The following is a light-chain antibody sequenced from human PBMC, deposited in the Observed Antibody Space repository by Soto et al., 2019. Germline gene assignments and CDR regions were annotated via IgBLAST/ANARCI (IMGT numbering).Light chain of an antibody. Sequence: EIVLTQSPGTLSLSPWERVTLSCRASQSVSSTYLAWYQQKLGQAPRLLIYGASRRATGIPDRFSGSGSGTDFTLTIGRLEPEDFAVYYCQHYGTSLTFGGGTTVEI. J-gene: IGKJ4*01. CDR2: GAS. CDR1: QSVSSTY. V-gene: IGKV3-20*01. CDR3: QHYGTSLT.